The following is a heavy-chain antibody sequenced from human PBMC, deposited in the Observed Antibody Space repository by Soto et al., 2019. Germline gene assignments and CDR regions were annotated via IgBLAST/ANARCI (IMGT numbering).Heavy chain of an antibody. Sequence: ELQLVESGGGLVKPVGSLRLSCAASGFTFSSYSMNWVRQAPGKGLEWVSSISSSSSYIYYADSVKGRFTISRDNAKNSLYLQLNSLRAEDTAVYYCASCPGRQQLAPGHWGQGTLVTVSS. CDR3: ASCPGRQQLAPGH. CDR1: GFTFSSYS. J-gene: IGHJ4*02. V-gene: IGHV3-21*01. CDR2: ISSSSSYI. D-gene: IGHD6-13*01.